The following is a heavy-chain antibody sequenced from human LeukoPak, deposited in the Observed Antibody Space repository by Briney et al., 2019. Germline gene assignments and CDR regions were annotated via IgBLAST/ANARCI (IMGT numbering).Heavy chain of an antibody. D-gene: IGHD6-19*01. J-gene: IGHJ5*02. CDR1: GYTFTGYY. Sequence: ASVKVSCKASGYTFTGYYLHWVRQAPGQGLEWMGRINPNSGGTDYAQKFQGRVTMTRDTSISTAFMELSRLQSDDTAVYYCEFGVLTSGWVSWGQGTLVTVSS. CDR3: EFGVLTSGWVS. V-gene: IGHV1-2*06. CDR2: INPNSGGT.